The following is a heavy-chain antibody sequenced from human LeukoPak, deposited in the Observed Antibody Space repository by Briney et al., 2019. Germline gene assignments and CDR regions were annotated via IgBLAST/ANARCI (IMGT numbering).Heavy chain of an antibody. D-gene: IGHD2-8*01. V-gene: IGHV4-34*01. CDR3: ARVPDSMLAFDY. CDR2: INHSGST. Sequence: SETLSLACTVSGGSISSYYWSWIRQPPGKGLEWIGEINHSGSTNYNPSLKSRVTISVDTSKNQFSLKLSSVTAADTAVYYCARVPDSMLAFDYWGQGTLVTVSS. J-gene: IGHJ4*02. CDR1: GGSISSYY.